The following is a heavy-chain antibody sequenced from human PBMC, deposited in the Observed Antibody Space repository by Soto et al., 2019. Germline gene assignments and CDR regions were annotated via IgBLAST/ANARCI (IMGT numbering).Heavy chain of an antibody. J-gene: IGHJ4*02. V-gene: IGHV1-46*01. Sequence: ASVKVSCKASGYTFTSYYMHWVRQAPGQGLEWMGIINPSGGSTSYAQKFQGRVTMTRDTSTSTVYMELGSLRSEDTAVYYCAIGGVAVAHYDYWGQGTLVTVSS. D-gene: IGHD6-19*01. CDR2: INPSGGST. CDR3: AIGGVAVAHYDY. CDR1: GYTFTSYY.